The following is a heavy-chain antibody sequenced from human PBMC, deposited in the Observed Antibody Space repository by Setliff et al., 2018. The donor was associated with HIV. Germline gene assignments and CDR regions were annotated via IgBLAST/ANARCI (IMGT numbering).Heavy chain of an antibody. CDR1: GGSLSSGYDY. J-gene: IGHJ6*03. CDR2: IYSAGST. CDR3: VREYSGVYPDFSFYIDV. V-gene: IGHV4-61*09. D-gene: IGHD5-12*01. Sequence: PSETLSLTCTVSGGSLSSGYDYWAWSRQPAGKGLEWIGHIYSAGSTNYNPTLTSRVTMSVDMSKNQFSLKLRSVTAADMAVYYCVREYSGVYPDFSFYIDVWGTGTTVTVSS.